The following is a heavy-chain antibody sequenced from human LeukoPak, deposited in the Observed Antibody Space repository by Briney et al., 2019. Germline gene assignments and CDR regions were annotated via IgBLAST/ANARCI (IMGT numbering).Heavy chain of an antibody. J-gene: IGHJ4*02. CDR3: ARDQAIWDSSGFIPYFDY. V-gene: IGHV1-46*01. Sequence: ASVKVSCKASGYTFTSYYMHWVRQAPGQGLEWMGIINPSGGSTSYAQMFQGRVTMTRDTSTSTVYMELSSLRSEDTAVYYCARDQAIWDSSGFIPYFDYWGQGTLVTVSS. D-gene: IGHD3-22*01. CDR2: INPSGGST. CDR1: GYTFTSYY.